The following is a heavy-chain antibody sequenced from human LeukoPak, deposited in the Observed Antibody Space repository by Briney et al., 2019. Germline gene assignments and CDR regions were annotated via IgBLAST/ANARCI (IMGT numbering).Heavy chain of an antibody. Sequence: GGSLRLSCAASGFTFGNYGMTWVRQAPGKGLEWVATISGTGGRTYYADSVKGRFTVSRDNSKNTLHLQMKSLRVEHTAVYYCAKGNRVAAAGYYYYGMDVWGQGTTVTVSS. V-gene: IGHV3-23*01. CDR3: AKGNRVAAAGYYYYGMDV. CDR2: ISGTGGRT. CDR1: GFTFGNYG. J-gene: IGHJ6*02. D-gene: IGHD6-13*01.